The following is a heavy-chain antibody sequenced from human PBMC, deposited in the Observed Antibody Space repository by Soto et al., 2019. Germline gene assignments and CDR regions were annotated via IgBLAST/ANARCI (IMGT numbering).Heavy chain of an antibody. Sequence: QAQLVQSGAEVKKPGASVKVSCQAGGYTSADYGISWVRQAPGQGLEWVGWIGPYNGNTNYAQNLQDRVTMTTDTSTNTAYMELRSLRSDDTALYYCARRYCTVGSCYTCWHFDLWGRGTLLTVSS. CDR3: ARRYCTVGSCYTCWHFDL. CDR1: GYTSADYG. CDR2: IGPYNGNT. V-gene: IGHV1-18*01. J-gene: IGHJ2*01. D-gene: IGHD2-15*01.